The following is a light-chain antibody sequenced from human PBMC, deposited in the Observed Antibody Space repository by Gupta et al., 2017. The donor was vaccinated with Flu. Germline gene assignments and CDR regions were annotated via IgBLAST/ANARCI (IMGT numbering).Light chain of an antibody. CDR1: SSDVGGSNY. Sequence: QSALNQPATVSGSPGQSITISCTGTSSDVGGSNYVSWYQQHPDKAPKLIIYDVTVRPSVVSSRFSGSKSGNAASLTISGLQAEDETDYYCSSYTSSSTFYVFGTGTKVTVL. V-gene: IGLV2-14*01. CDR2: DVT. CDR3: SSYTSSSTFYV. J-gene: IGLJ1*01.